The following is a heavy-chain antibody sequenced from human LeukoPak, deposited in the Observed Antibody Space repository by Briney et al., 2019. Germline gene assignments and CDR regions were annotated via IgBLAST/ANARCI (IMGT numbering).Heavy chain of an antibody. D-gene: IGHD6-13*01. CDR1: GYSISSGYY. J-gene: IGHJ4*02. CDR2: IYHSGST. V-gene: IGHV4-38-2*01. Sequence: SETLSLTCAVSGYSISSGYYWGWIRQPPGKGLEWIVRIYHSGSTYYNPSLKGRVTISVDTSRNQFSLKLSPVTAADTAVYYCARLSQQLGDFDYWGQGTLVTVSS. CDR3: ARLSQQLGDFDY.